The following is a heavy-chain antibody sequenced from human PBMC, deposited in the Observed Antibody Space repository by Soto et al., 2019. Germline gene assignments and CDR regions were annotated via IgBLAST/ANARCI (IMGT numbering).Heavy chain of an antibody. J-gene: IGHJ5*02. CDR3: ARPHCSSSNCPNWFDP. CDR2: IHYTETT. V-gene: IGHV4-39*01. D-gene: IGHD2-2*01. Sequence: QVQLQESGPGLVKPSETLSLTCTVSGGSISGSSYYWGWIRQPPGKGLEWIGSIHYTETTYYNPSLKSRVTISVDTSKTQLFLKLSSVTAADTAVYYCARPHCSSSNCPNWFDPWGQGTLVTVSS. CDR1: GGSISGSSYY.